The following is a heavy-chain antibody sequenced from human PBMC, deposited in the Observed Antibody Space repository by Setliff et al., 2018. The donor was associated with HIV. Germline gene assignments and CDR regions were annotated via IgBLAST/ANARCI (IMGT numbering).Heavy chain of an antibody. CDR2: IYTTGIT. D-gene: IGHD5-18*01. J-gene: IGHJ6*03. CDR1: GGSISSGSYY. CDR3: AKSVDTTMDDYYYVDI. Sequence: PSETLSLTCTVSGGSISSGSYYWSWIRQPAGKGLEWIGRIYTTGITNYIPSLKSRVTISLDTSKNQFSLKLNSVTAADTAVYYCAKSVDTTMDDYYYVDIWGTGITVTVSS. V-gene: IGHV4-61*02.